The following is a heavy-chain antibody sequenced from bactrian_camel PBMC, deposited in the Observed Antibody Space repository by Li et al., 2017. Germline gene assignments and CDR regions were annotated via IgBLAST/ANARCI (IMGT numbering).Heavy chain of an antibody. J-gene: IGHJ4*01. Sequence: HVQLVESGGGLVQPGGSLRLSCVGSGFTFSVYYMTWVRQAPGKGLEWVSGIYSEGSDTTYADSVKGRFTISRNNAKNTAYLEMNSLKSEDTALYYCATERFETSRDNNYWGQGTQVTVS. D-gene: IGHD4*01. CDR2: IYSEGSDT. CDR3: ATERFETSRDNNY. CDR1: GFTFSVYY. V-gene: IGHV3-2*01.